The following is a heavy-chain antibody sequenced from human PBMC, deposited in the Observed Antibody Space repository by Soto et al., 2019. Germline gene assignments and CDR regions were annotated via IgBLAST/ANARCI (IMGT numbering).Heavy chain of an antibody. V-gene: IGHV1-18*01. CDR1: GYTFTSYG. D-gene: IGHD3-10*01. Sequence: QVQLVQSGAEVKKPGASVKVSCKASGYTFTSYGISWVRQAPGQGLEWMGWISAYNGNTNYAQKLQGRVTMTTDTSTSTAYMELRSLRSDDTAVYYCASRIGSGSYYNDPWFDPWGQGTLVTVSS. CDR2: ISAYNGNT. J-gene: IGHJ5*02. CDR3: ASRIGSGSYYNDPWFDP.